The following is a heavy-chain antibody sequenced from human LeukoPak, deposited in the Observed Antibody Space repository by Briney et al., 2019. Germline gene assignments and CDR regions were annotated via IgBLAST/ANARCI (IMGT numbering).Heavy chain of an antibody. V-gene: IGHV1-69*11. Sequence: SVKVSCKASGGTFSSYAISWVRQAPGQGLEWMGRIIPILGTANYAQKFQGRVTITTDESTSTAYMELSSLRSEDTAVYYCARGGLTGNMRYYYYYMDVWGKGTTVTVSS. CDR3: ARGGLTGNMRYYYYYMDV. J-gene: IGHJ6*03. D-gene: IGHD1-20*01. CDR2: IIPILGTA. CDR1: GGTFSSYA.